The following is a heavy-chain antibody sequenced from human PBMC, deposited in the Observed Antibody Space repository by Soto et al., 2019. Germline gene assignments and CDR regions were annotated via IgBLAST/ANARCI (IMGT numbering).Heavy chain of an antibody. D-gene: IGHD6-19*01. CDR2: ISSSSSYI. CDR1: GFTFSSYS. J-gene: IGHJ6*02. CDR3: ARDVPSKYSSGYYYGMDV. V-gene: IGHV3-21*01. Sequence: PGGSLRLSCAASGFTFSSYSMNWVRQAPGKGLEWVSSISSSSSYIYYADSVKGRFTISRDNAKNSLYLQMNSLRAEDTAVHYCARDVPSKYSSGYYYGMDVWGQETTVTVSS.